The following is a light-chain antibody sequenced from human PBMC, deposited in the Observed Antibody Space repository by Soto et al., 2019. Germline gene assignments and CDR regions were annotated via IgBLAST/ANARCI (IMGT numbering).Light chain of an antibody. CDR2: ATS. CDR1: QSISNS. V-gene: IGKV1-39*01. CDR3: QQYNSYPYT. Sequence: DIQMTQSPSSLTASVGDRVTITCRASQSISNSLNWYQQKPGKAPNLLIYATSSLQSGVPSRFSGSGSGTDFTLTISSLQPDDFATYYCQQYNSYPYTFGQGTKLQIK. J-gene: IGKJ2*01.